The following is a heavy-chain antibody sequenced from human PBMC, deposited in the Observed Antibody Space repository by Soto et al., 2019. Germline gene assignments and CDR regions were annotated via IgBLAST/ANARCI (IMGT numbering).Heavy chain of an antibody. CDR3: ARDADGWYLGWFDP. Sequence: QVQLVQSGAEVKKPGASVKVSCKASGYTFTSYAMHWVRQAPGQRLEWMGWINAGNGNTKYSQKVQGSVTITRDTSASKAYMELSSLRTEDTAVYYCARDADGWYLGWFDPWGQGTLVTVSS. V-gene: IGHV1-3*01. J-gene: IGHJ5*02. CDR1: GYTFTSYA. D-gene: IGHD6-19*01. CDR2: INAGNGNT.